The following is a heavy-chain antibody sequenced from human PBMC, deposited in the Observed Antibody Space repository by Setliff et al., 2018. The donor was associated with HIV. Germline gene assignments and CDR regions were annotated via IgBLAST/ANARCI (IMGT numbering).Heavy chain of an antibody. Sequence: PGGSLRLSCAGSGSGGSGFTFSDYYMSWVRQAPGKGLEWLSYIGSSGTPIYYADSVKGRFTISRDNAKNSLNLQMNSLRAEDTAVYYCAKTSNTGYLFCSDYWGQGTLVTVSS. J-gene: IGHJ4*02. CDR3: AKTSNTGYLFCSDY. CDR2: IGSSGTPI. D-gene: IGHD3-9*01. CDR1: GFTFSDYY. V-gene: IGHV3-11*04.